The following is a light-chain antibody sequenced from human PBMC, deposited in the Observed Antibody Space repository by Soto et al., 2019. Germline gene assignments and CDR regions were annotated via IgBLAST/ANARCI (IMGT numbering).Light chain of an antibody. CDR2: EVS. CDR1: SSDVGSYNR. Sequence: QSALTQPPSVSGSPGQSITISCTGTSSDVGSYNRVSWYQQPPGTAPKVMIYEVSNRPSGVPDRFSGSKSGNTASLTISGLQPEDEADYYCYSSTSSNPYVFGTGTKVTVL. CDR3: YSSTSSNPYV. J-gene: IGLJ1*01. V-gene: IGLV2-18*02.